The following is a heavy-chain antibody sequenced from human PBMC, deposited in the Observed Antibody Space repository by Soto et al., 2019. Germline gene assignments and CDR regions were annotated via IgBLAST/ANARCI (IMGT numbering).Heavy chain of an antibody. D-gene: IGHD2-2*01. CDR1: GFSLSTSGVG. CDR2: IYWNDDE. V-gene: IGHV2-5*01. CDR3: AHRRAIAIGIVVVPAAKTDWFDP. J-gene: IGHJ5*02. Sequence: SGPTLVNPTQTLTLTCTFSGFSLSTSGVGVGWIRQPPGKALEGLALIYWNDDERYSPSLKSRLTITKDTSKNQVVLTMTNMDPVDTATYYCAHRRAIAIGIVVVPAAKTDWFDPWGQGTLVTVSS.